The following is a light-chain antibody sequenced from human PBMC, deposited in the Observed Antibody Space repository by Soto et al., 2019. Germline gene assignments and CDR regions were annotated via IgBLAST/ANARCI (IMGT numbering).Light chain of an antibody. CDR3: QQSYSTPRT. Sequence: DIVMTQSPDSLAVSLGERATINCKSSQSVLYSSNKKNYLAWYQQKSGQSPKLLIYWASTRESGVPDRFSGSGSGTDFTLPISSLQAEDAAVYYCQQSYSTPRTFGQGTKVEIK. CDR2: WAS. CDR1: QSVLYSSNKKNY. V-gene: IGKV4-1*01. J-gene: IGKJ1*01.